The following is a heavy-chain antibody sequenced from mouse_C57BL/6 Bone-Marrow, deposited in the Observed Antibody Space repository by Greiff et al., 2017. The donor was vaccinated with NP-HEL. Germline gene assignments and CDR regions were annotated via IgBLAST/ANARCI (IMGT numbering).Heavy chain of an antibody. CDR3: ARQWSWNYFDY. CDR1: GFTFSSYG. CDR2: ISSGGSYT. J-gene: IGHJ2*01. V-gene: IGHV5-6*01. Sequence: EVKLMESGGDLVKPGGSLKLSCAASGFTFSSYGMSWVRQTPDKRLEWVATISSGGSYTYYPDSVKGRFTISRDNAKNTLYLQMSSLKSEDTAMYYFARQWSWNYFDYWGQGTTLTVSS.